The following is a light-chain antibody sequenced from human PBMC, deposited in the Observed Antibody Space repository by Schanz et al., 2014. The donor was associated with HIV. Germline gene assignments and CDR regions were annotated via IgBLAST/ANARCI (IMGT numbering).Light chain of an antibody. Sequence: DIQMTQSPSTLSASVGDRITITCRASQSISGWLAWYQQKPGEAPNLLISEASTLESGVPSRFSGSGSGTDFTLTISSLQPEDFATYYCQQANSFPFALTFGGGTKVEIK. CDR1: QSISGW. J-gene: IGKJ4*01. CDR2: EAS. CDR3: QQANSFPFALT. V-gene: IGKV1-12*02.